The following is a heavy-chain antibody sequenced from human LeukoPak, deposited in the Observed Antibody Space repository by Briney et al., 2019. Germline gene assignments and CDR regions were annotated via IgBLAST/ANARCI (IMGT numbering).Heavy chain of an antibody. D-gene: IGHD6-6*01. CDR1: GFTFSSYA. Sequence: GGSLRLSCAASGFTFSSYAMSWVRQAPGKGLEWVANIKQDGSTKYYMDSVKGRFTTSRDNAKNLVYLQINSLRGEDTAVYYCARIGYSSSCFDYWGQGTLVTVSS. V-gene: IGHV3-7*01. CDR2: IKQDGSTK. J-gene: IGHJ4*02. CDR3: ARIGYSSSCFDY.